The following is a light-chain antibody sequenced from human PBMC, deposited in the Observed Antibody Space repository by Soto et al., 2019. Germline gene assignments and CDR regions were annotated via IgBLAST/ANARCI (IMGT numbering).Light chain of an antibody. V-gene: IGLV8-61*01. CDR1: SGSVSTSYY. J-gene: IGLJ2*01. CDR2: STN. CDR3: VLYMGSGISI. Sequence: QTVVTQEPSLSVSPGRTVTLTCGFSSGSVSTSYYPSWYQQTPGQAPRTLIYSTNIRSSGVPDRFSGSILGNKAALTITGAQADDESDYYCVLYMGSGISIFGGGTKLTVL.